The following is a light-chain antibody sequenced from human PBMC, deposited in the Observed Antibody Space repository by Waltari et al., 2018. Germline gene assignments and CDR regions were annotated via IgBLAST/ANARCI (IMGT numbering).Light chain of an antibody. J-gene: IGLJ2*01. Sequence: QSALTQPPSASGSPGQSVPISCTGTSSDVAFYDFVSWYKQDPGKAPKLIIYDVNKRPSGVPGRFSGSKSGNTASLIVSGLQADDEAYYYCSSYAGDNILIVGGGTKLTV. V-gene: IGLV2-8*01. CDR1: SSDVAFYDF. CDR3: SSYAGDNILI. CDR2: DVN.